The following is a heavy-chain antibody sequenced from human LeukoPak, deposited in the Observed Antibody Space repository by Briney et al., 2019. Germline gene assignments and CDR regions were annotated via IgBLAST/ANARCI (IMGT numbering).Heavy chain of an antibody. V-gene: IGHV4-59*01. J-gene: IGHJ4*02. D-gene: IGHD3-22*01. CDR3: ASARGDYDSSGYYFAEDFDY. Sequence: SETLSLTCTVSGGSLSSYYWSWIRQPPGKGLEWIGYIYYSGSTNYNPSLKSRVTISVDTSKNQFSLKLSSVTAADTAVYYCASARGDYDSSGYYFAEDFDYWGQGTLFTVSS. CDR1: GGSLSSYY. CDR2: IYYSGST.